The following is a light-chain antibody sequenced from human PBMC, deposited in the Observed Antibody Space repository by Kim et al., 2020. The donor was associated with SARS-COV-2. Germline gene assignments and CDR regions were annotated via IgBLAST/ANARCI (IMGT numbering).Light chain of an antibody. Sequence: SVSPGQTGSITCSGDRLGNKYACWYQQRPGQSPVLVIYQDYKRPSGIPGRFSGSNSGNTATLTISGTQALDEADYYCQAWDSTTVIFGGGTKLTVL. J-gene: IGLJ2*01. CDR2: QDY. CDR3: QAWDSTTVI. CDR1: RLGNKY. V-gene: IGLV3-1*01.